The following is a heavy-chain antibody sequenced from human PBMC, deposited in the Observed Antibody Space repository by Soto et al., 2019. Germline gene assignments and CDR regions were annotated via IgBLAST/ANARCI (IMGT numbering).Heavy chain of an antibody. J-gene: IGHJ4*02. CDR3: VGESFWCFDD. D-gene: IGHD3-16*01. Sequence: PGGSLRLSCAASGFTLSHHHMNWVRRAPGKGLEWLGRTRRKSDSFTTEYAASVKGRFTISRDDSKSSVFLQMNSLRTDDTAVYYCVGESFWCFDDWGQGTLVTVSS. CDR2: TRRKSDSFTT. CDR1: GFTLSHHH. V-gene: IGHV3-72*01.